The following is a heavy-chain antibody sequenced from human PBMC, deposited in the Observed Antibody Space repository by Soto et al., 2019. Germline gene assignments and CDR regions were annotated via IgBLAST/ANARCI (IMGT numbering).Heavy chain of an antibody. Sequence: ASVKVSCKASGYTFTSYAMHWVRQAPGQGLEWMGWINTNTGNPTYAQGFTGRFVFSLDTSVSTAYLQICSLKAEDTAVYYCARETDYCSGGSCPPNNWFDPWGQGTLVTVSS. J-gene: IGHJ5*02. CDR1: GYTFTSYA. CDR2: INTNTGNP. CDR3: ARETDYCSGGSCPPNNWFDP. D-gene: IGHD2-15*01. V-gene: IGHV7-4-1*01.